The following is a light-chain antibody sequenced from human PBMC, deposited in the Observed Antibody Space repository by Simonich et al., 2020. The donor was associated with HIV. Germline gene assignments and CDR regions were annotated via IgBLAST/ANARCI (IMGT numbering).Light chain of an antibody. CDR2: AAS. V-gene: IGKV1-12*01. J-gene: IGKJ1*01. CDR1: QGISRW. Sequence: DIQMTQSPSSVSASVGDRVTITCRASQGISRWLAWYQHKPGKAPKLLMYAASTLQSGFPYRFSGSGSWTKFTLTITSLQPEDFATYYCQQAIGFPRTFGQGTKVEVK. CDR3: QQAIGFPRT.